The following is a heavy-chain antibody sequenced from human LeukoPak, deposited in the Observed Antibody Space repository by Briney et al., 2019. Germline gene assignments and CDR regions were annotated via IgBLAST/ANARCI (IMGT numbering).Heavy chain of an antibody. CDR3: AKGGCSSTSCYYYGMDV. V-gene: IGHV3-43*01. CDR1: GFTFDDYT. CDR2: ISWDGGST. Sequence: GGSLRLSCAASGFTFDDYTMHWVRHAPGKGLEWVSLISWDGGSTYYADSVKGRFTISRDNSKNSLYLQMNSLRTEDTALYYCAKGGCSSTSCYYYGMDVWGQGTTVTVSS. J-gene: IGHJ6*02. D-gene: IGHD2-2*01.